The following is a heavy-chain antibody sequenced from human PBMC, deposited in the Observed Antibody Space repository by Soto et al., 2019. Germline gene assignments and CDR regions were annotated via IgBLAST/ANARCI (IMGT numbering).Heavy chain of an antibody. Sequence: EVQLVESGGGLVQPGGSLRLSCAASGFTFSSYSMKWVRQAPGKGLEWVSYISSSSSTIYYADSVKGRFTISRDNAKNSLYLQMNSLRDEDTAVYYCARGAPYYYGMDVWGQGTTVTVSS. CDR1: GFTFSSYS. CDR3: ARGAPYYYGMDV. V-gene: IGHV3-48*02. J-gene: IGHJ6*02. D-gene: IGHD1-26*01. CDR2: ISSSSSTI.